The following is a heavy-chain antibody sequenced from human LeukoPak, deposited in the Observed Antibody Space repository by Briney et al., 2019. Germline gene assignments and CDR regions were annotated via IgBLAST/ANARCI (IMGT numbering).Heavy chain of an antibody. CDR3: ARHTPYYDFWSTYYFDY. CDR2: IHPGDSDT. V-gene: IGHV5-51*01. D-gene: IGHD3-3*01. Sequence: GESLKISCKGSGYSFTSYWIGWVRQMPGKGLEWMGIIHPGDSDTRYSPSFQGQVTISVDKSISTAYLQWSSLKASDTAMYYCARHTPYYDFWSTYYFDYWGQGTLVTVSS. J-gene: IGHJ4*02. CDR1: GYSFTSYW.